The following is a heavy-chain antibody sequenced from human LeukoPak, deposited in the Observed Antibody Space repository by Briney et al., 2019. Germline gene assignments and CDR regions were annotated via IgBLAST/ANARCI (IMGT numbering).Heavy chain of an antibody. V-gene: IGHV4-59*01. CDR1: GGSISSYY. D-gene: IGHD3-22*01. CDR2: IYYSGST. CDR3: ARGECDSSGYYYSLGY. Sequence: SETLSLTCTVSGGSISSYYWSWIRQPPGKGLEWIGYIYYSGSTNYNPSLKSRVTISVDTSKNQFSLKLSSVTAADTAVYYCARGECDSSGYYYSLGYWGQGTLVTVSS. J-gene: IGHJ4*02.